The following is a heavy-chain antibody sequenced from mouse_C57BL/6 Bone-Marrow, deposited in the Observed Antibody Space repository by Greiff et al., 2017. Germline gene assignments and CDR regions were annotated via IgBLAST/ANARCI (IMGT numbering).Heavy chain of an antibody. V-gene: IGHV1-59*01. D-gene: IGHD3-1*01. CDR2: IDPSDSYT. J-gene: IGHJ4*01. Sequence: QVQLQQPGAELVRPGTSVKLSCTASGYTFTSYWMHWVKQRPGQGLEWIGVIDPSDSYTNYNQKFKGKATLTVDTSSSTAYMQLSSLTSEDSAVYDCARHSSGAMDYWGQGTSVTVSS. CDR1: GYTFTSYW. CDR3: ARHSSGAMDY.